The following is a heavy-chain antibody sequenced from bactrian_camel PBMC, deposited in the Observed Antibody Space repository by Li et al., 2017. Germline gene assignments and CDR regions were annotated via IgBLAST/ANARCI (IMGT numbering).Heavy chain of an antibody. CDR1: GYTYSSNC. J-gene: IGHJ4*01. D-gene: IGHD6*01. CDR2: VYFGGGRT. V-gene: IGHV3S40*01. Sequence: VQLVESGGGSVQTGESLRLSCDASGYTYSSNCMGWFRQAPGKEREGVAFVYFGGGRTYYADSVKGRFTISQEKGKNTVYLQMNNLQPEDTATYYCAVGRGSRGEHCYSLNYWGQGTQVTVS. CDR3: AVGRGSRGEHCYSLNY.